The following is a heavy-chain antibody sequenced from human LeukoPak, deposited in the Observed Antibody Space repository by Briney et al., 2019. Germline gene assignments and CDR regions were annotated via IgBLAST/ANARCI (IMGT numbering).Heavy chain of an antibody. D-gene: IGHD6-13*01. CDR1: GFTFSSYE. J-gene: IGHJ4*02. CDR3: ARASSNWYYFDY. V-gene: IGHV3-21*01. CDR2: ISSTSSYI. Sequence: GGSLRLSCAASGFTFSSYEMNWVRQAPGKGLEWVSSISSTSSYIYYADSLKGRFTISRDNAKNSLYLQMHSLRAEDTAVYYCARASSNWYYFDYWGQGTLVTVSS.